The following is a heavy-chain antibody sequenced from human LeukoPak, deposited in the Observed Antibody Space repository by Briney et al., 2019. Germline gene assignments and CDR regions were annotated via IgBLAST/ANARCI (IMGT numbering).Heavy chain of an antibody. V-gene: IGHV4-4*07. CDR2: ISTRGNT. Sequence: SETLSLTCSISGGSISSFYWSWIRQPAGKGLEWIGRISTRGNTDYNPSLKSRVTLSVDTSNNQFSLKLSSVTAADTAVYYCARAYYDFLWGTHNWLDPWGQGTLVTVSS. J-gene: IGHJ5*02. CDR1: GGSISSFY. CDR3: ARAYYDFLWGTHNWLDP. D-gene: IGHD3-16*01.